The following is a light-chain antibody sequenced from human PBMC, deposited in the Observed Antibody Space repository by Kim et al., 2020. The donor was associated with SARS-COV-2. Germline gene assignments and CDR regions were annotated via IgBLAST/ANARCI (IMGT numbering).Light chain of an antibody. CDR2: DVS. Sequence: QSALTQPRSVSGSPGQSVTISCTGTSSDVGGYNYVSWYQQHPGKAPKLMIYDVSKRPSGVPDRFSGSKSGNTASLTISGLQAEDEADYYCCSYAGSNYVFGTGTKVTVL. CDR1: SSDVGGYNY. V-gene: IGLV2-11*01. J-gene: IGLJ1*01. CDR3: CSYAGSNYV.